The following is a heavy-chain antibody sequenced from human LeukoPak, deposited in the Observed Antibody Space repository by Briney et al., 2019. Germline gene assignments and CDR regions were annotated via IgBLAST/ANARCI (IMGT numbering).Heavy chain of an antibody. CDR3: ARDPPPRF. V-gene: IGHV3-66*01. Sequence: GGSLRLSCAASGFTFSNNYMSWVRQAPGKGLEWVSVIYSGGSTYYADSVKGRFTISRDNSKNTLYLQMNSLRVEDTAVYYCARDPPPRFWGQGTLVTVSS. CDR2: IYSGGST. J-gene: IGHJ4*02. CDR1: GFTFSNNY.